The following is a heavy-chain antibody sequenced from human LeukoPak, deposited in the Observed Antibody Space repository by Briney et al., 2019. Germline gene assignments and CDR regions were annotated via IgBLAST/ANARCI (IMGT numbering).Heavy chain of an antibody. CDR1: GFTFSSYA. Sequence: GGSLRLSCAASGFTFSSYAMSWVRQAPGKGLEGVSAISGSGGSTYYADSVKGRFTISRDNSKNTLYLQMNSLRAEDTAVYYCAKAANEFGELLFFFYFDYWGQGTLVTVSS. V-gene: IGHV3-23*01. J-gene: IGHJ4*02. CDR3: AKAANEFGELLFFFYFDY. D-gene: IGHD3-10*01. CDR2: ISGSGGST.